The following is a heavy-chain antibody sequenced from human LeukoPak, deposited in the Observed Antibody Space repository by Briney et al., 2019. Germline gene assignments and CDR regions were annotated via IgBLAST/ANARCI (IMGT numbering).Heavy chain of an antibody. Sequence: SETLSLTCTVSGGSINNYYWNWIRQPPGKGLEWIGYIYYSGSTNYNPSLKSRVTISVDTSKNQFSLKLSSVTAADTAVYYCARVEGWQQARFDPWGQGTLVTVSS. D-gene: IGHD6-13*01. V-gene: IGHV4-59*01. CDR1: GGSINNYY. CDR3: ARVEGWQQARFDP. J-gene: IGHJ5*02. CDR2: IYYSGST.